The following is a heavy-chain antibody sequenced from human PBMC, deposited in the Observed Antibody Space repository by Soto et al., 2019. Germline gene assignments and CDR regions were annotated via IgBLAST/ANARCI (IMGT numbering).Heavy chain of an antibody. J-gene: IGHJ6*02. Sequence: QVQLVESGGGVVQPGRSLRLSCAASGFTLGDFAMHWVRQAPGKGLEWVALISNDGGNEHYGDSVKGRFTISRDNPKHMLYLQLTGLRVEDTAVYYCARVMPGMDVWGQGTTVTVSS. D-gene: IGHD2-2*01. V-gene: IGHV3-30-3*01. CDR1: GFTLGDFA. CDR3: ARVMPGMDV. CDR2: ISNDGGNE.